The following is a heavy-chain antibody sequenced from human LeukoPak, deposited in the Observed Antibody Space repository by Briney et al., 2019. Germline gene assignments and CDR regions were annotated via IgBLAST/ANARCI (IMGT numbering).Heavy chain of an antibody. J-gene: IGHJ3*02. V-gene: IGHV1-2*02. CDR2: INTHSGAT. CDR3: ADTRYFDWLGAFDI. D-gene: IGHD3-9*01. Sequence: ASVKVSCKASGYTFTGYYVHWVRQAPGQGLEWMGWINTHSGATNYAQHFQGRVTMTRDTSISTAYMELSRLRSDDTAVYYCADTRYFDWLGAFDIWGQGTMVTVSS. CDR1: GYTFTGYY.